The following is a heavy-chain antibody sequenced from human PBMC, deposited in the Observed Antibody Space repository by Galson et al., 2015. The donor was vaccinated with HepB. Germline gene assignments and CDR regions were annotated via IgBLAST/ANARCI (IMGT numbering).Heavy chain of an antibody. CDR2: ISSSGSTI. D-gene: IGHD6-13*01. J-gene: IGHJ4*02. CDR1: GFTFSSYG. Sequence: SLRLSCAASGFTFSSYGMHWIRQAPGKGLEWVSYISSSGSTIYYADSVKGRFTISRDNAKNSLYLQMNSLRAEDTAVYYCARSLAQPADFDYWGQGTLVTVSS. V-gene: IGHV3-48*04. CDR3: ARSLAQPADFDY.